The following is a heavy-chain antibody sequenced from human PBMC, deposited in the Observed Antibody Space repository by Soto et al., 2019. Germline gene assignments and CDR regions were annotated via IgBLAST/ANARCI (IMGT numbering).Heavy chain of an antibody. CDR3: ARETAPRSRPFPPGGMDV. CDR1: GYTFTSYA. V-gene: IGHV1-3*01. Sequence: GASVKVSCKASGYTFTSYAMHWVRQAPGQRLEWMGWINAGNGNTKYSQKFQGRVTITRDTSASTAYMELSSLRSEDTAVYYCARETAPRSRPFPPGGMDVWGQGTTVTVSS. D-gene: IGHD2-15*01. CDR2: INAGNGNT. J-gene: IGHJ6*02.